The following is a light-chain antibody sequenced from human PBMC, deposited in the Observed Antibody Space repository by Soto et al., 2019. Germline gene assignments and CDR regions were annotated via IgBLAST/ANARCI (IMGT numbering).Light chain of an antibody. V-gene: IGKV3-20*01. J-gene: IGKJ1*01. CDR3: QQYGNSPRS. CDR1: QSVSSNY. Sequence: EIVLTQSPGTLSLSPGERATLSCRASQSVSSNYLAWYQQTPGQAPRLLMYGATSRATGIPDRFSGSGSGTDFTLTISRLEREDFAVYYCQQYGNSPRSFGQGTKVEIK. CDR2: GAT.